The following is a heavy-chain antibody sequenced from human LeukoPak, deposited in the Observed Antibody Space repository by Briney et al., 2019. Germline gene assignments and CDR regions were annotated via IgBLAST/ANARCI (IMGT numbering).Heavy chain of an antibody. CDR2: INPNSGGT. CDR3: ARMDHEPLYYYDSSGYLGFDY. Sequence: GASVKVSFKASGYTFTGYYMHWVRPAPGQGLEWMGRINPNSGGTNYAQKFQGRVTMTRDTSISTAYMELSRLRSDDTAVYYCARMDHEPLYYYDSSGYLGFDYWGQGTLVTVSS. D-gene: IGHD3-22*01. J-gene: IGHJ4*02. V-gene: IGHV1-2*06. CDR1: GYTFTGYY.